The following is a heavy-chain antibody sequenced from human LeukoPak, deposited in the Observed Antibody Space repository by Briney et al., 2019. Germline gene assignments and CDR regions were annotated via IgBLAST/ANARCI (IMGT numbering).Heavy chain of an antibody. D-gene: IGHD1-26*01. V-gene: IGHV3-23*01. CDR2: ISSSGGNT. J-gene: IGHJ4*02. CDR1: GFTFSSYA. CDR3: ASQRSYSGSYVTFDF. Sequence: AGGSLRLSCAASGFTFSSYAMSWVRQAPGKGLEWVSGISSSGGNTYYAESVKGRFTISRDNSKDTLYLQMNSLRAEDTAVYYCASQRSYSGSYVTFDFWGQGTLVTVSS.